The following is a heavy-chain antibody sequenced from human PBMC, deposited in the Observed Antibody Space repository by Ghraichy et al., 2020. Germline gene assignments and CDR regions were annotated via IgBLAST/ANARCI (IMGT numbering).Heavy chain of an antibody. Sequence: GGSLRLSCAASGFTFSSYGMHWVRQAPGKGLEWVAVIWYDGSNKYYADSVKGRFTMSRDNSKNTLFLQMNSLRAEDTAVYYCARDLHVWGTYRPLAYWGQGTLVTVSS. CDR3: ARDLHVWGTYRPLAY. J-gene: IGHJ4*02. V-gene: IGHV3-33*08. CDR1: GFTFSSYG. D-gene: IGHD3-16*02. CDR2: IWYDGSNK.